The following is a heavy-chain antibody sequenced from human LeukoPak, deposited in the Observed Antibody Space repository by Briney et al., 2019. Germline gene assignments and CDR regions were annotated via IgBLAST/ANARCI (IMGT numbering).Heavy chain of an antibody. CDR2: IKNEVDGGTT. Sequence: GGSLRLSCAASGFTFGSYAMHWVRQAPGKGLEWVGRIKNEVDGGTTDYAAPVKGRFTIARDDSKNTLYLQMNSLKSEDTAVYYCTTIRGFCGGRSCLGYWGQGTLVTVSS. CDR3: TTIRGFCGGRSCLGY. D-gene: IGHD2-15*01. J-gene: IGHJ4*02. CDR1: GFTFGSYA. V-gene: IGHV3-15*01.